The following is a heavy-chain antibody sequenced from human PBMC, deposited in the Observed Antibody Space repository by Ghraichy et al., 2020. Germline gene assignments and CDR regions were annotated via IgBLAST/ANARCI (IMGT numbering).Heavy chain of an antibody. CDR3: ATEAQAATALDY. D-gene: IGHD6-25*01. Sequence: GGSLRLSCAASGFTFSSYGMHWVRQVPGKGLEWVAVISYDGSIKYYADSVRGRFTISKDNSENTLYLQMNSLSAEDTAVYYCATEAQAATALDYWGQGTLVTVSS. CDR2: ISYDGSIK. CDR1: GFTFSSYG. J-gene: IGHJ4*02. V-gene: IGHV3-30*03.